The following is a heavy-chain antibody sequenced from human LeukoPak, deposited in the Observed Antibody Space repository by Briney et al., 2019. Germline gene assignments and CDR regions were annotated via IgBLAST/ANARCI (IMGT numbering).Heavy chain of an antibody. J-gene: IGHJ4*02. V-gene: IGHV3-23*01. D-gene: IGHD3-22*01. CDR3: AKARDYDSSAYYSHSFDY. CDR2: ITVSGGST. CDR1: GFTFSSYA. Sequence: GGSLRLSCAASGFTFSSYAMSWVRQAPGKGLEWVSSITVSGGSTYCADFVKGRFTISRDNSKNTLYMQMNSLRAEDTAVYYSAKARDYDSSAYYSHSFDYWGQGTLVTVSS.